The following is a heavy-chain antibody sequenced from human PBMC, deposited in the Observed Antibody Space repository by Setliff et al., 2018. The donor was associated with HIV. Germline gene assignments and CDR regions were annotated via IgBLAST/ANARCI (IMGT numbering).Heavy chain of an antibody. CDR1: GGTFCSYA. CDR2: IIPIFGTA. V-gene: IGHV1-69*05. J-gene: IGHJ4*02. D-gene: IGHD4-17*01. Sequence: SVKVSCKASGGTFCSYAISWVRQAPGQGLEWMGGIIPIFGTANYAQKFQGRVTITTDESTSTAYMELSSLRPEDTAVYYCARPFDYGDYGSLDYWGQGTLVTVS. CDR3: ARPFDYGDYGSLDY.